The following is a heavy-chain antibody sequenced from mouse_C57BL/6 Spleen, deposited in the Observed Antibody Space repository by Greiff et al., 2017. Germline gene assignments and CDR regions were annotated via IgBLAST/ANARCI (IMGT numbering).Heavy chain of an antibody. CDR3: ARGGVILFYDGYYYSDY. J-gene: IGHJ2*01. Sequence: QVQLQQPGAELVRPGSSVKLSCKASGYTFTSYWMHWVKQRPIQGLEWIGNIDPSDSETHYNQKFKDKATLTVDKSSSTAYLQLSSLTSVDSAVXYCARGGVILFYDGYYYSDYWGQGTTLTVSS. D-gene: IGHD2-3*01. CDR1: GYTFTSYW. CDR2: IDPSDSET. V-gene: IGHV1-52*01.